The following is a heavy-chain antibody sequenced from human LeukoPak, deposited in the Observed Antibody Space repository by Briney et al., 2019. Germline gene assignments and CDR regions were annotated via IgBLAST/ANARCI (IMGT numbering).Heavy chain of an antibody. CDR2: NSGDNGQT. CDR1: TYISSDFG. J-gene: IGHJ6*04. CDR3: ARVYVYTTGWSAAYYCVMDV. Sequence: PGASVNVSCKASTYISSDFGISWLRLARGGGLEWIGWNSGDNGQTNYGQKFYGRVTMTMETSTNTASMELRGLRADDTAIYYCARVYVYTTGWSAAYYCVMDVWGKGTTVIVSS. D-gene: IGHD3-16*01. V-gene: IGHV1-18*01.